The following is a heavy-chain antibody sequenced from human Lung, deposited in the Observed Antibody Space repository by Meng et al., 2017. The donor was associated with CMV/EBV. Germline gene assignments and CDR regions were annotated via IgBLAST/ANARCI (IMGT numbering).Heavy chain of an antibody. CDR3: ARVLGQLVSPYGMDV. CDR2: INPSGGST. J-gene: IGHJ6*02. V-gene: IGHV1-46*01. CDR1: GYTFTNYY. Sequence: ASVKVSCKASGYTFTNYYMHWVRQAPGQGLEWMGVINPSGGSTTYAQKFQGRLTMTRDTSTSTVYMELSSLKSEDTAMYYCARVLGQLVSPYGMDVWGQGNXVTV. D-gene: IGHD6-13*01.